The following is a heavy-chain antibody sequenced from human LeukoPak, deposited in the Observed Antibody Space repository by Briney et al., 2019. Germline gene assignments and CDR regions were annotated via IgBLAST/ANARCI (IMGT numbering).Heavy chain of an antibody. Sequence: PGGSLRLSCAASGFTFSSYEMNWVRQAPGKGLEWVSYISSSGSTIYYADSVKGRFTISRDNAKNSLYLQMNSLRAEDTAVYYCARDAGSGSYYKAVDYWGQGTLVTVSS. J-gene: IGHJ4*02. CDR2: ISSSGSTI. CDR3: ARDAGSGSYYKAVDY. CDR1: GFTFSSYE. D-gene: IGHD3-10*01. V-gene: IGHV3-48*03.